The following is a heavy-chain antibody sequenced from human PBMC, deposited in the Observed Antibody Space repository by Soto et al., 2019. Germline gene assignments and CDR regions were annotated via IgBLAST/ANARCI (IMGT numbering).Heavy chain of an antibody. V-gene: IGHV4-30-2*03. CDR2: IFHSGST. D-gene: IGHD6-19*01. CDR1: GGSISSGGYS. J-gene: IGHJ4*02. CDR3: ARQEGSPFDY. Sequence: SETLSLTCAVSGGSISSGGYSWSWLRQPPGKGLEWIGYIFHSGSTYYNPSLKSRVTISVDTSKNQFSLKLSSVTAADTAVYYCARQEGSPFDYWGQGTLVTVSS.